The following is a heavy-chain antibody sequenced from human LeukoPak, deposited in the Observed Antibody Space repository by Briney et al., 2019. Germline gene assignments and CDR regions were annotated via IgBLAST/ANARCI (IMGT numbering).Heavy chain of an antibody. Sequence: PGRSLRLSCAASGFTFSSYGMHWVRQAPGKGLEYVSAISINGGSTYYTDSVKGRLTISRDNSKNTLYLQMSGLRDEDTAVYYCVKPSISAAGTDHWGQGTLVTVSS. CDR3: VKPSISAAGTDH. CDR1: GFTFSSYG. D-gene: IGHD6-13*01. V-gene: IGHV3-64D*06. CDR2: ISINGGST. J-gene: IGHJ4*02.